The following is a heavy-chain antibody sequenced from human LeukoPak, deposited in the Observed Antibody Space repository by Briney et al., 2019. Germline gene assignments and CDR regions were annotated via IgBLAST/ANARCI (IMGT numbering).Heavy chain of an antibody. CDR1: GFTFSRNG. CDR2: ISGSGGNT. J-gene: IGHJ4*02. CDR3: AKDRRAGSYDY. Sequence: GGSLRLSCAASGFTFSRNGMTWDRQAPGKGLEWVSAISGSGGNTYYADSVKGRFTISRDNSKNTLYLQMNSLRAEDTAVYYCAKDRRAGSYDYWGQGTLVTVSS. D-gene: IGHD3-10*01. V-gene: IGHV3-23*01.